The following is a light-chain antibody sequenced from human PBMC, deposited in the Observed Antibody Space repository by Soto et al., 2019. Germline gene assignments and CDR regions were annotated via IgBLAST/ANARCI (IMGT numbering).Light chain of an antibody. CDR1: QGIRND. J-gene: IGKJ4*01. CDR3: LQDYNYPLT. V-gene: IGKV1-6*01. Sequence: IQLTQSPSFLSASVGDRATITWRASQGIRNDLGWYQQKPGKAPKLLIYAASSLQSGVPSRFRGSRSGTDFTLTLSRLQPEDFETYYCLQDYNYPLTFGGGTKVDIK. CDR2: AAS.